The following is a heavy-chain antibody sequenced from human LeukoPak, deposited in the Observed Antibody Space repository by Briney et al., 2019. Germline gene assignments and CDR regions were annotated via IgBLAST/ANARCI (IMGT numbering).Heavy chain of an antibody. D-gene: IGHD2-8*01. CDR1: GFTFSSYS. Sequence: KPGRSLRLSCAASGFTFSSYSMNSVRQAPGKGLEWVSSISSSSSYIYYADSVKGRFTISRDNAKNSLYLQMNSLRAEDTAVYYCARFGRMRGWFDPWGQGTLVTVSS. CDR3: ARFGRMRGWFDP. V-gene: IGHV3-21*01. J-gene: IGHJ5*02. CDR2: ISSSSSYI.